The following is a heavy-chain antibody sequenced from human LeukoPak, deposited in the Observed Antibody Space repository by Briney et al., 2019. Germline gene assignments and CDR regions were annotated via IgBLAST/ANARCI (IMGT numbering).Heavy chain of an antibody. D-gene: IGHD2-8*01. CDR2: IHLVDSDT. CDR3: TIARHGDTAWTN. V-gene: IGHV5-51*01. J-gene: IGHJ4*02. CDR1: GYTFNDYW. Sequence: GESLKISCQASGYTFNDYWIGWVRQMPGKGLDWVGIIHLVDSDTKYSPPFQGQVTISADKSISTASLQWSSPAASDSAMYYCTIARHGDTAWTNWGQGTLVTVSS.